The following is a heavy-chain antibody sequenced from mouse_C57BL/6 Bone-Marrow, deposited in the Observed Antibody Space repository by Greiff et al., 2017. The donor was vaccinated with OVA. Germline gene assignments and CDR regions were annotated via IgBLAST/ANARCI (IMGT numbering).Heavy chain of an antibody. CDR1: GFTFSDYY. CDR2: ISNGGGST. CDR3: ARQSHYGTPFAY. Sequence: EVKLEESGGGLVQPGGSLKLSCAASGFTFSDYYMYWVRQTPEKRLEWVAYISNGGGSTYYPDTVKGRFTISRDNAKKTLYLQMSRLKSEDTAMYYCARQSHYGTPFAYWGQGTLVTVSA. D-gene: IGHD1-1*01. V-gene: IGHV5-12*01. J-gene: IGHJ3*01.